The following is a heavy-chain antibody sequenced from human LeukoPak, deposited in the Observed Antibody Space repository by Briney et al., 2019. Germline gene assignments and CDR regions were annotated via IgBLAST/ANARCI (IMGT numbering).Heavy chain of an antibody. CDR1: GFTVSSIY. CDR3: ASDVNSSGWYVFFV. CDR2: IYSGGST. Sequence: PGGSLRLSCAASGFTVSSIYMSWVRQAPGKGLEWVSVIYSGGSTYYADSVKGRFTFSRDSSKNTLYLQMNSLRAEDTAVYYCASDVNSSGWYVFFVWGQGTLVTVSS. D-gene: IGHD6-19*01. J-gene: IGHJ4*02. V-gene: IGHV3-53*01.